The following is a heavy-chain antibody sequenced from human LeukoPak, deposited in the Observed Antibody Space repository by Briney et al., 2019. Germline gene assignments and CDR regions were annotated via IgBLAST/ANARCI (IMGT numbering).Heavy chain of an antibody. CDR3: AKDQTYYDFWSLDY. J-gene: IGHJ4*02. V-gene: IGHV3-23*01. D-gene: IGHD3-3*01. CDR2: ISGSGGST. CDR1: GFTFSSYA. Sequence: PGXXLRLSCAASGFTFSSYAMSWVRQAPGKGLEWVSAISGSGGSTYYADSVKGRFTISRDNSKNTLYLQMNSLRAEDTAVYYCAKDQTYYDFWSLDYWGQGTLVTVSS.